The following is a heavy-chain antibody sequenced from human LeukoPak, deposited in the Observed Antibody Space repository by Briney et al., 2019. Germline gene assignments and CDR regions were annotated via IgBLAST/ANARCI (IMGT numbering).Heavy chain of an antibody. CDR1: GFTFTSYS. Sequence: GGSPRLSCGASGFTFTSYSMTWVRQAPGKGLERVSYISHSSSSIYYTDSVKGRFTISRDNSKNTLYLQMNSLRAEDTAVFYCARSGWFSTRSPYYYYYYYMDVWGKGTTVTVSS. J-gene: IGHJ6*03. CDR2: ISHSSSSI. D-gene: IGHD6-19*01. CDR3: ARSGWFSTRSPYYYYYYYMDV. V-gene: IGHV3-48*01.